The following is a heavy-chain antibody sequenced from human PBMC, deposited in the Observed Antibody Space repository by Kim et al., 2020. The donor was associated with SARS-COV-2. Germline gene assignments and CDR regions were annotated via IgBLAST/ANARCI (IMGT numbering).Heavy chain of an antibody. D-gene: IGHD3-10*01. CDR2: IYYSGST. J-gene: IGHJ5*02. V-gene: IGHV4-31*03. CDR1: GGSISSGGYY. CDR3: ARAYGSGSYYNVHWFDH. Sequence: SETLSLTCTVSGGSISSGGYYWSWIRQHPGKGLEWIGYIYYSGSTYYNPSLKSRVTISVDTSKNQFSLKLSSVTAADTAVYYCARAYGSGSYYNVHWFDHWGQGTLVTVSS.